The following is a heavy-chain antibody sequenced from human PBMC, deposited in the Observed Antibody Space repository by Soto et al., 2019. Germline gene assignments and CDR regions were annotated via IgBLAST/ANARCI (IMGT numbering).Heavy chain of an antibody. CDR2: IWHDGSNK. Sequence: QVQLVESGGGVVQPGRSLRLSCAASGFTFSSYGMHWVRQAPGKGLEWVAVIWHDGSNKYYADSVKGRFTIYRDNSKNTLYMQMNSLRSDYTAVYYCARSGIPGPYYYGMDVWGGGTTVTVSS. CDR1: GFTFSSYG. CDR3: ARSGIPGPYYYGMDV. J-gene: IGHJ6*04. D-gene: IGHD5-12*01. V-gene: IGHV3-33*01.